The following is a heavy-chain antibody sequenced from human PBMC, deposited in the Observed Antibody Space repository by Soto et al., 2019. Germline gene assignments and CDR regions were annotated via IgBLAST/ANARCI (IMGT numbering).Heavy chain of an antibody. CDR2: ISYDGSNK. D-gene: IGHD6-13*01. CDR3: AKEVGIAAADSYYYYGMDV. CDR1: GFTFSSYG. V-gene: IGHV3-30*18. J-gene: IGHJ6*02. Sequence: GGSLRLSCAASGFTFSSYGMHWVRQSPGKGLEWVAVISYDGSNKYYADSVKGRFTISRDNSKNTLYLQMNSLRAEDTAVYYCAKEVGIAAADSYYYYGMDVWGQGTTVTVSS.